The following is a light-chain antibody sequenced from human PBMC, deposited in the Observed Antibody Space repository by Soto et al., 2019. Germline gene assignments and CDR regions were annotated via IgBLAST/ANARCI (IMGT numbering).Light chain of an antibody. J-gene: IGKJ2*02. CDR3: QQRSNWPPEST. V-gene: IGKV3-11*01. Sequence: EIVLTQSPATLSLSPGERVTLSCGASRSFSNYLAWYQQKPGQAPRLLIYEASKRATGIPARFSGSGSGTDFNLTISSLEPEDFAVYYCQQRSNWPPESTFGQGTKLEIK. CDR1: RSFSNY. CDR2: EAS.